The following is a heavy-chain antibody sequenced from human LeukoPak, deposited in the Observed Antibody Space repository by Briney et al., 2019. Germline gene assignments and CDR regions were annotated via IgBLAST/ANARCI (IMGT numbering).Heavy chain of an antibody. V-gene: IGHV3-30*01. Sequence: GGSLRLSCAASGFTFSSYAMHWVRQAPGKGLEWVAVISYDGSNKYYADSVKGRFTISGDNSKNTLYLQMNSLRAEDTAVYYCASPGSYYVGDFDYWGQEPWSPSPQ. CDR1: GFTFSSYA. CDR3: ASPGSYYVGDFDY. CDR2: ISYDGSNK. D-gene: IGHD1-26*01. J-gene: IGHJ4*01.